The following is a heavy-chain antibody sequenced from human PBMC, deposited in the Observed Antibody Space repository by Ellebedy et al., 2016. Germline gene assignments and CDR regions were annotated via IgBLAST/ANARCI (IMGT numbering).Heavy chain of an antibody. V-gene: IGHV3-7*01. D-gene: IGHD7-27*01. J-gene: IGHJ3*02. CDR3: ARKRTNWGYPQSPLDI. Sequence: GGSLRLSCVVSGFSVSSNYLSWVRQAPGKGLEWVADITEDGSENSYVDSVKGRFTISRDNAKISLYLQMNSLRAEDTAVYYCARKRTNWGYPQSPLDIWGQGTMVTVSS. CDR1: GFSVSSNY. CDR2: ITEDGSEN.